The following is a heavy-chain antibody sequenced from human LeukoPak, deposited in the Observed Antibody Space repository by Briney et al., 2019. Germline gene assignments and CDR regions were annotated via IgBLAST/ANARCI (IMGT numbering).Heavy chain of an antibody. V-gene: IGHV3-23*01. CDR2: ISGSGGST. D-gene: IGHD5-24*01. CDR3: AKLPERWLQFYYFDY. CDR1: GFTFSNYV. J-gene: IGHJ4*02. Sequence: GGSLRLSCAASGFTFSNYVMSWVRQAPGKGLEWVSAISGSGGSTYYADSVKGRFTISRDNSKNTLYLQMNSLRAEDTAVYYCAKLPERWLQFYYFDYWGQGTLVTVSS.